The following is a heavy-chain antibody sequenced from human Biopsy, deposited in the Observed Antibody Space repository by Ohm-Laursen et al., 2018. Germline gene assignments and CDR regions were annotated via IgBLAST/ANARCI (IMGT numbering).Heavy chain of an antibody. CDR3: AKGGSITIFGVVINNCFDP. CDR2: ISANGATS. J-gene: IGHJ5*02. D-gene: IGHD3-3*01. V-gene: IGHV3-23*01. Sequence: SLRLSCSASGFTYTTFAISWIRQAPGTGPEWVSTISANGATSYYADSVKGRFTISRDNSKNTLYLQMNSVRADDTAIYYCAKGGSITIFGVVINNCFDPWGQGTRVTVSS. CDR1: GFTYTTFA.